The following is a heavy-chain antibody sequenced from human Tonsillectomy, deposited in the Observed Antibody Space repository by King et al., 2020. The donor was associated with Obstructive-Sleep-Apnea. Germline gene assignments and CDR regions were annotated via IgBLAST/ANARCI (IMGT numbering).Heavy chain of an antibody. Sequence: VQLVESGGGLVKPGGSLRLSCAASGFTFSDYYMSWIRQAPGKGLEWVSYISSSCSTIYYADSVKGRFPISRDNAKNSLYLQMNSLRAEDTAVYYCAGDVGDGLKNYYYYYGMDVWGQGTTVTVSS. D-gene: IGHD2-15*01. V-gene: IGHV3-11*01. J-gene: IGHJ6*02. CDR2: ISSSCSTI. CDR3: AGDVGDGLKNYYYYYGMDV. CDR1: GFTFSDYY.